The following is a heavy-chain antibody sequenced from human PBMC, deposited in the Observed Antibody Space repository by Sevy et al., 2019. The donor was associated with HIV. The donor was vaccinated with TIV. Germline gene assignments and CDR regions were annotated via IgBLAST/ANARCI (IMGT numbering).Heavy chain of an antibody. J-gene: IGHJ6*02. V-gene: IGHV4-59*08. D-gene: IGHD2-8*01. CDR3: AGLSGHESGPVYGPPYYYPYGLDV. CDR1: GGSRRNYY. CDR2: IFNSGTA. Sequence: SETLSLTCTVSGGSRRNYYWTWIQQSPGEGLEWIGHIFNSGTANYNPSLKCRLTISIDTSRNQFSLYLSSVTAADTAVYFCAGLSGHESGPVYGPPYYYPYGLDVWGQGTTVTVSS.